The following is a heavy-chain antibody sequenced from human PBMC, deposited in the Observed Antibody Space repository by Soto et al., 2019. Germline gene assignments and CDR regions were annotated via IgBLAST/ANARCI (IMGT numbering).Heavy chain of an antibody. CDR1: GGSVSSGGYF. V-gene: IGHV4-30-4*01. J-gene: IGHJ4*02. Sequence: QVQLQESGPGLVEPSQTLSLTCTVSGGSVSSGGYFWSWIRQPPGKGLEWIGHIYNSVSIYGNPSLKSRLTISVDTSKNQFSLKLHSVTAADTAVYFSARGSDVDNVDSWGRGTLVTFSS. CDR3: ARGSDVDNVDS. D-gene: IGHD1-1*01. CDR2: IYNSVSI.